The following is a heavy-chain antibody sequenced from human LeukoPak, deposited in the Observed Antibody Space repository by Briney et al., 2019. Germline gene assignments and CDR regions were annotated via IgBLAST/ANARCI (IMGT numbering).Heavy chain of an antibody. CDR2: ISGSGGST. Sequence: GGSLRLSCAASGFTFSSYGMSWVRQAPGKGLEWVSAISGSGGSTYYADSVKGRFTISRDNAKNSLYLQMNSLRAEDTAVYYCARGSSLAYWGQGTLVTVSS. D-gene: IGHD6-6*01. CDR3: ARGSSLAY. CDR1: GFTFSSYG. V-gene: IGHV3-23*01. J-gene: IGHJ4*02.